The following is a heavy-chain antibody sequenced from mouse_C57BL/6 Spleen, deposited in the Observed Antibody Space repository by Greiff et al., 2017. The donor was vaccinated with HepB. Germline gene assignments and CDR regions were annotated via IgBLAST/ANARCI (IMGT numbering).Heavy chain of an antibody. Sequence: QVQLKQSGPELVKPGASVKISCKASGYAFSSSWMNWVKQRPGKGLEWIGRIYTGDGDTNYNGKFKGKATLTADKSSSTAYTQRRSLTYEDSAVYFCARVANWDYAMDFWGQGTSVTVPS. CDR2: IYTGDGDT. D-gene: IGHD4-1*01. CDR3: ARVANWDYAMDF. CDR1: GYAFSSSW. J-gene: IGHJ4*01. V-gene: IGHV1-82*01.